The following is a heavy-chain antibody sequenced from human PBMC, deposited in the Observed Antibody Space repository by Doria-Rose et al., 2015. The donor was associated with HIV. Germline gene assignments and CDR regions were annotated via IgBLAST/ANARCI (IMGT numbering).Heavy chain of an antibody. Sequence: QITLKESGPVLVKPTETLTLTCTVSGVSLSSPGMGVSWIRQPPGKALECLANIFSDDERSYKTSLKSRLNISRGTSKSQVVLTMTDMDPVDTATYYCARIKSSRWYHKYYFDFWGQGTLVIVSA. CDR1: GVSLSSPGMG. CDR3: ARIKSSRWYHKYYFDF. D-gene: IGHD6-13*01. V-gene: IGHV2-26*01. CDR2: IFSDDER. J-gene: IGHJ4*02.